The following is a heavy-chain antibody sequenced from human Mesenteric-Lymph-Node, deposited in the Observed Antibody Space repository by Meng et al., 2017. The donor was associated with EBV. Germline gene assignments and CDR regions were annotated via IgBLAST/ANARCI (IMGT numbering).Heavy chain of an antibody. CDR3: VRSRGWTQVEWFDP. CDR2: IYYSGIT. CDR1: GGAISTTNYY. D-gene: IGHD3/OR15-3a*01. Sequence: QLQLQGVGTRLVKLSEPPALTCTVSGGAISTTNYYWSWVRQPPGKVLEWLGGIYYSGITYYNPSLTSRVDLSVDTSKNRFSLKLFSLTTEDTAVYFCVRSRGWTQVEWFDPWGPGILVSVSS. V-gene: IGHV4-39*01. J-gene: IGHJ5*02.